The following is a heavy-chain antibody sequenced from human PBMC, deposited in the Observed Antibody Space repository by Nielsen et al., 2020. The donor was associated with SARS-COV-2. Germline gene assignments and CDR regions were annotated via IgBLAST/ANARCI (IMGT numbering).Heavy chain of an antibody. D-gene: IGHD4-17*01. CDR2: ISSSSSYI. J-gene: IGHJ4*02. Sequence: GSLRLSCAASGFTFSSYSMNWVRQAPGKGLEWVSSISSSSSYIYYADSVKGRFTISRDNAKNSLYLQMNSLRAEDTAVYYCARVSYGDPTGADYWGQGTLVTVSS. CDR1: GFTFSSYS. V-gene: IGHV3-21*01. CDR3: ARVSYGDPTGADY.